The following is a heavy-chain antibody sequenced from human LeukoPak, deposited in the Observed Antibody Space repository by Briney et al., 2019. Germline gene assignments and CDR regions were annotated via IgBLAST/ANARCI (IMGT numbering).Heavy chain of an antibody. J-gene: IGHJ6*03. V-gene: IGHV1-69*13. CDR1: GYTFTGYY. Sequence: ASVKVSCKASGYTFTGYYMHWVRQAPGQGLEWMGGIIPIFGTANYAQKFQGRVTITADESTSTAYMELSSLRSEDTAVYYCARPYCGGDCYMNPYYYYYMDVWGKGTTVTVSS. CDR2: IIPIFGTA. D-gene: IGHD2-21*01. CDR3: ARPYCGGDCYMNPYYYYYMDV.